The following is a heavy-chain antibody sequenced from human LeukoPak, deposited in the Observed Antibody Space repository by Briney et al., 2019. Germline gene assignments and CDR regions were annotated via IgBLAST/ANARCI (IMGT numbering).Heavy chain of an antibody. V-gene: IGHV4-34*01. J-gene: IGHJ4*02. Sequence: SSETLSLTCAVYGGSFSGYYWSWIRQPPGKGLEWIGEINHSGSTNYNPSLKSRLTISVDTSKNHFSLNLSSMTAADTAVYFCARWGGNGRSFDYWGQGTLVTVSS. CDR3: ARWGGNGRSFDY. CDR1: GGSFSGYY. D-gene: IGHD1-14*01. CDR2: INHSGST.